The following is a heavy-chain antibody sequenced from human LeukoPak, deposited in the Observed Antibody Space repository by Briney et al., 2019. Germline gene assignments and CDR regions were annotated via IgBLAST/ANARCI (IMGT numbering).Heavy chain of an antibody. CDR3: ARDPGGPTVITRLPFDY. Sequence: SETLSLTCTVSGDSISSSTYYWGWIRQPPGKGLEWIGSIHYSGRFYYNPSLKSRVIISVATSKNQFSLNLSSVTAADTAVYYCARDPGGPTVITRLPFDYWGQGTLVTVSS. V-gene: IGHV4-39*07. CDR1: GDSISSSTYY. CDR2: IHYSGRF. D-gene: IGHD4-17*01. J-gene: IGHJ4*02.